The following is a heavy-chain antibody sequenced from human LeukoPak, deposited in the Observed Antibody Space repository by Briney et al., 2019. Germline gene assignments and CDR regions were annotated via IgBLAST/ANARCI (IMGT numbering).Heavy chain of an antibody. CDR1: GYTFTDYY. J-gene: IGHJ4*02. CDR2: INPNSGDT. Sequence: ASVTVSCKASGYTFTDYYMHWVRQAPGQGLEWMGWINPNSGDTNYAQKFQGRVTMTRDTSISTAYMELSRLRSDDTAVYYCARGYTAGGQPDQPLAVCSGGSCYPWYFNYWGQGTLVTVSS. D-gene: IGHD2-15*01. CDR3: ARGYTAGGQPDQPLAVCSGGSCYPWYFNY. V-gene: IGHV1-2*02.